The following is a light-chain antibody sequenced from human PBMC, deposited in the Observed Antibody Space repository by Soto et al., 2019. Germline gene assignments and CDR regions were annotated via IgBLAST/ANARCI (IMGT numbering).Light chain of an antibody. CDR1: QSVSSS. Sequence: VLTQSPATLSGSPGEKSTLSFRASQSVSSSLAWYQQKPGQAPRLLIYAASTRATDIPARFSGRWSGTEFTLSISSLQSEDFAVYYCQQYNCWPTFGPGTKVDIK. CDR2: AAS. V-gene: IGKV3-15*01. J-gene: IGKJ3*01. CDR3: QQYNCWPT.